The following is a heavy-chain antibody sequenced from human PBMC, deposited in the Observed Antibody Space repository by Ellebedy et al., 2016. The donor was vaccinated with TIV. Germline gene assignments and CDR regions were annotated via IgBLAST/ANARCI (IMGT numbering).Heavy chain of an antibody. Sequence: GESLKISCAASGFTFRTYWMSWVRQAPGKGLEWVANIRQDGGERYYADSVKGRFTISRDNSKNTLYLQMNSLRAEDTAVYYCAKDDGSAGFYYYYGMDVWGQGTTVTVSS. CDR2: IRQDGGER. D-gene: IGHD6-25*01. CDR1: GFTFRTYW. J-gene: IGHJ6*02. CDR3: AKDDGSAGFYYYYGMDV. V-gene: IGHV3-7*03.